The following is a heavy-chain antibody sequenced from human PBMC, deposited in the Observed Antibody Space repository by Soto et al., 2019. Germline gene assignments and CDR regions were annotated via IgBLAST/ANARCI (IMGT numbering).Heavy chain of an antibody. CDR2: MTSDGSTT. J-gene: IGHJ4*02. CDR1: GFTFGDYW. CDR3: ATAEVDY. Sequence: PGGSLRLSCAASGFTFGDYWIHWVRQAPGKGLEWVSRMTSDGSTTDYADSVKGRFTVSRDNAKNTLYLQMNSLRAEDTAVYFCATAEVDYWGPGTLVTVS. V-gene: IGHV3-74*01.